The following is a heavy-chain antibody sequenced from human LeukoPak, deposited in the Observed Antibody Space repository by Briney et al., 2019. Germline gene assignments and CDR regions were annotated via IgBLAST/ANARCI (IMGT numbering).Heavy chain of an antibody. V-gene: IGHV5-51*01. J-gene: IGHJ5*02. CDR2: IYPTDSIT. CDR3: ARLAPDYADYWFDP. Sequence: GESLQISCKTSGYDFSSKWIGWVRPMPGKGLEWMGIIYPTDSITKYSSSFQGHVTMSVDTSVNTAYLQWTSLKASDTAIYYCARLAPDYADYWFDPWGQGTLVTVSS. CDR1: GYDFSSKW. D-gene: IGHD4-17*01.